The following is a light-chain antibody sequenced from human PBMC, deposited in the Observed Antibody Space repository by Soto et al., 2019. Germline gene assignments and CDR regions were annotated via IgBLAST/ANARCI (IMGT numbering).Light chain of an antibody. V-gene: IGLV2-23*02. Sequence: QSALTQPASVSGSPGQSITISCTGSSSDVGTYNLVSWYQHHPGKAPQLMISEVVKRPSGVSNRFSGSKSGNTASLTISGLQAEDEADYYCCSYAGSSMFVFGGGTKLTVL. CDR2: EVV. J-gene: IGLJ2*01. CDR1: SSDVGTYNL. CDR3: CSYAGSSMFV.